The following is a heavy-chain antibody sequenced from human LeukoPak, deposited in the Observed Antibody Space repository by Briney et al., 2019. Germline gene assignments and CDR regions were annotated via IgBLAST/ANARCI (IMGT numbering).Heavy chain of an antibody. V-gene: IGHV4-61*02. J-gene: IGHJ3*02. CDR1: GGSISSGSYY. D-gene: IGHD3-22*01. Sequence: PSQTLSLTCTVSGGSISSGSYYWSWIRQPAGQGLEWIGRIYTSGSTNYNPSLKSRVTISVDTSKNQFYLKLSSVTAADTAVYYCARQKWRYYYDSSSKSLDAFDIWGQGTMVTVSS. CDR3: ARQKWRYYYDSSSKSLDAFDI. CDR2: IYTSGST.